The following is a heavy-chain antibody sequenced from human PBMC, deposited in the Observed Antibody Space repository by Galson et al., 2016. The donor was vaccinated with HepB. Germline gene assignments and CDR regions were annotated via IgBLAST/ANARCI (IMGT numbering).Heavy chain of an antibody. CDR1: GYSFTDYY. J-gene: IGHJ3*02. CDR2: INPNSTGT. CDR3: ARDDPIGDDAFDI. D-gene: IGHD3-16*01. V-gene: IGHV1-2*02. Sequence: SVKVSCKASGYSFTDYYIHWVRQAPGQGLEWMGWINPNSTGTYSAQRFQGRVTLTRDTSITTAYMELTRLTSDDTAVYYSARDDPIGDDAFDIWGQGTMVTVSS.